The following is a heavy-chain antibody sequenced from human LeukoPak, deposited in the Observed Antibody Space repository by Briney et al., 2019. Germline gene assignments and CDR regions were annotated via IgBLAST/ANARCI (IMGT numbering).Heavy chain of an antibody. CDR3: ARDPTTQQLVWWYFDY. Sequence: PGGSLRLSCAASGFTFSSYAMHWVRQAPGKGLEYVSAISSNGGSTYYANSVKGRFTISRDNSKNTLYLQMGSLRAEDMAVYYCARDPTTQQLVWWYFDYWGQGTLVTVSS. V-gene: IGHV3-64*01. CDR2: ISSNGGST. CDR1: GFTFSSYA. J-gene: IGHJ4*02. D-gene: IGHD6-13*01.